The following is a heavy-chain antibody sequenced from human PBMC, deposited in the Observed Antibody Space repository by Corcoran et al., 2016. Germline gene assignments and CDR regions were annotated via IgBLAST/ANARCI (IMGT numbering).Heavy chain of an antibody. CDR2: ISYDGSNK. V-gene: IGHV3-30*18. CDR1: GFTFSSYG. CDR3: AKVHSLGYYYDSSGYYVLDAFDI. J-gene: IGHJ3*02. Sequence: QVQLVESGGGVDQPGRSLRLSCAASGFTFSSYGMHWVRQAPGKGLEWVAVISYDGSNKYYADSVKGRFTISRDNSKNTLYLQMNSLRAEDTAVYYGAKVHSLGYYYDSSGYYVLDAFDIWGQGTMVTVSS. D-gene: IGHD3-22*01.